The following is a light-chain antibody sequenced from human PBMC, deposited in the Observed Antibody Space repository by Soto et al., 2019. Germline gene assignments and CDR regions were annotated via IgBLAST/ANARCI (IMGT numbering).Light chain of an antibody. CDR2: AGS. Sequence: EIVLTQSPGTLSVSPGDRVTLSCRASQSISINLAWYQHKPGQAPRLLIHAGSTRATGIPARISGSGSGTGFTLTIRSLQSEDFAVYYCPQFRNWPWTFGQGNKVEV. V-gene: IGKV3D-15*01. CDR3: PQFRNWPWT. J-gene: IGKJ1*01. CDR1: QSISIN.